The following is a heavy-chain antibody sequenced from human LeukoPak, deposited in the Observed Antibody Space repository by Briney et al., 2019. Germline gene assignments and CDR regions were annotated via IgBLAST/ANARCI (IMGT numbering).Heavy chain of an antibody. CDR1: GDSVSSGGYY. J-gene: IGHJ3*02. D-gene: IGHD4-23*01. CDR2: IYSSGST. V-gene: IGHV4-31*03. CDR3: ARDKRLSTVVTPNAFDI. Sequence: SETLSLTCTVSGDSVSSGGYYWSWIRQHPVRGLEWIGYIYSSGSTFYNPSLKSRLALSKDTSKNQFSLNLSSVTAADTAVYYCARDKRLSTVVTPNAFDIWGQGTMVTVSS.